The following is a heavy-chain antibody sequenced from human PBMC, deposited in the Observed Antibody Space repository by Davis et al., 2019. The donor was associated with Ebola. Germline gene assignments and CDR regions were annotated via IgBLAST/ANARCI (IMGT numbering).Heavy chain of an antibody. D-gene: IGHD6-19*01. Sequence: PSETLSLTCTVSGGSISSGDYYWSWIRQPPGKGLEWIGYIYYSGSTYYNPSLKSRVTISVDTSKNQFSLKLSSVTAADTDVYYCAREAPQGIAVAGTLDYWGQGTLVTVSS. CDR2: IYYSGST. CDR3: AREAPQGIAVAGTLDY. V-gene: IGHV4-30-4*01. J-gene: IGHJ4*02. CDR1: GGSISSGDYY.